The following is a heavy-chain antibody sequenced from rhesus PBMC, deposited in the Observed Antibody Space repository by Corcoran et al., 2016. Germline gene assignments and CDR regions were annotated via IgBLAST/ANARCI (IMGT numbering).Heavy chain of an antibody. J-gene: IGHJ4*01. D-gene: IGHD5-12*01. CDR3: ASSVDTATVAFDY. Sequence: QLQLQESGPGLVKPSETLSVTCAVSGGSISSSYWSWIRQAPGKGLEWIGYIYGSGSTTNSNPSLKSRVTLSVDTSKNQLSLKLSSVTAADTAVYYCASSVDTATVAFDYWGQGVLVTASS. CDR2: IYGSGSTT. CDR1: GGSISSSY. V-gene: IGHV4-169*02.